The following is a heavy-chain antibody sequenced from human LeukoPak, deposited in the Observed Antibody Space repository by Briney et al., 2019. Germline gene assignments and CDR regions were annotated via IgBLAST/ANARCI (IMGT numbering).Heavy chain of an antibody. CDR1: GFTFSKYA. V-gene: IGHV3-23*01. Sequence: GGSLRLSCAASGFTFSKYAMSWVRQAPGKGLKWISGISGSGGSTDYADSVKGRFTISRDNSNNSLYLLMNSLRAEDTATYYRVKESQYFFDNRSPTYFDHWGRGTLVTVSS. CDR2: ISGSGGST. D-gene: IGHD3-22*01. CDR3: VKESQYFFDNRSPTYFDH. J-gene: IGHJ4*02.